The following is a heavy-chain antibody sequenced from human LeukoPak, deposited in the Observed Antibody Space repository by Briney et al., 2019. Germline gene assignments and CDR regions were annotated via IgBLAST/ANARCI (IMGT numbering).Heavy chain of an antibody. CDR3: ARANDYYGSRSYYTDLSFDY. D-gene: IGHD3-10*01. Sequence: GASVKVSCKASGYTFTSYYMHWVRQAPGQGLEWMGIINPSGGSTSYAQKFQGRVTMTRDTSTSTVYMELSSLRSEDTAVYYCARANDYYGSRSYYTDLSFDYWGQGTLVTVSS. J-gene: IGHJ4*02. V-gene: IGHV1-46*01. CDR2: INPSGGST. CDR1: GYTFTSYY.